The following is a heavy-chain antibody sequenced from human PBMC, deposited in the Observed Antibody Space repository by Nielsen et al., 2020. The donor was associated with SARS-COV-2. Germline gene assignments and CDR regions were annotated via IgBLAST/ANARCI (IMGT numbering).Heavy chain of an antibody. Sequence: GGSLRLSCTVSGFTFGTYTISWVRPPPGKGLQWVAGILGSGAATFYADSVKGRFTVSRDNSMNTVYLEMSRLRSEDTALYFCAKDRIPDGLWEIDYWGQGTRVTVSS. J-gene: IGHJ4*02. V-gene: IGHV3-23*01. D-gene: IGHD1-14*01. CDR3: AKDRIPDGLWEIDY. CDR1: GFTFGTYT. CDR2: ILGSGAAT.